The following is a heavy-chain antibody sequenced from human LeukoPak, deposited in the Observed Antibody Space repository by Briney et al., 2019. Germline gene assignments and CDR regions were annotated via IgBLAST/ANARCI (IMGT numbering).Heavy chain of an antibody. CDR1: GFTFSSYG. Sequence: GGSLRLSCAASGFTFSSYGMHWVRQAPGRGLEWVAVIWYDGSNKYYADSVKGRFTISRDNSKNTMYLQMNSLRAEDTAVYYCAKEGLYGDFSLDYWGQGTLVTVSS. CDR3: AKEGLYGDFSLDY. D-gene: IGHD4-17*01. CDR2: IWYDGSNK. J-gene: IGHJ4*02. V-gene: IGHV3-33*06.